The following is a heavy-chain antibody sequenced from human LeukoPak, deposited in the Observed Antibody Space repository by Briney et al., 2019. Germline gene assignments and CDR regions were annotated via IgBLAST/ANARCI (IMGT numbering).Heavy chain of an antibody. CDR2: INHSGST. V-gene: IGHV4-34*01. CDR1: GGSFSGYY. CDR3: AKNWFDP. J-gene: IGHJ5*02. Sequence: SETLSLTCAVYGGSFSGYYWSWIRQPPGKGLEWIGEINHSGSTNYNPSLKSRVTISVDTSKNQFSLKLSSVTAADMAVYYCAKNWFDPWGQGTLVTVSS.